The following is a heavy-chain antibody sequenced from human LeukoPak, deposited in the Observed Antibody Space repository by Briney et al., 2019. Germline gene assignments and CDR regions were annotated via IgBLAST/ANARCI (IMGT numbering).Heavy chain of an antibody. J-gene: IGHJ4*02. D-gene: IGHD5-12*01. CDR3: ARGTKIRGYSGYDYGYYFDY. V-gene: IGHV1-8*01. Sequence: ASVKVSCKASGYTFTSYDINGVRQATGQGLEWMGWMNPNSGNTGYAQKFQGRVTMTRNTSISTAYMELSSLRSEDTAVYYCARGTKIRGYSGYDYGYYFDYWGQGTLVTVSS. CDR2: MNPNSGNT. CDR1: GYTFTSYD.